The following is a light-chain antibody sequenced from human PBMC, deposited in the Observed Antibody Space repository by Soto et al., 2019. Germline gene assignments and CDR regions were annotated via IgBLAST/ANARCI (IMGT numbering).Light chain of an antibody. CDR2: TNH. V-gene: IGLV1-44*01. CDR3: AAWDDSLNAVV. CDR1: ASNLGGNP. Sequence: QSVLTQPPSVSGTPGQKVSISCSGSASNLGGNPVNWYQHLPGAAPKLLIYTNHKRPSGVPDRFSGSKSGTSASLAISGLRSEDEADFYCAAWDDSLNAVVFGGGTKLTVL. J-gene: IGLJ2*01.